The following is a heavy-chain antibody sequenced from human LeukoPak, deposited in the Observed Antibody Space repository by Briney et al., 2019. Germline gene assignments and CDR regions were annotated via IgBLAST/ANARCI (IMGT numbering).Heavy chain of an antibody. D-gene: IGHD4-23*01. Sequence: ASVKVSCKASGYTFTGYYMHWVRQAPGQGIEWMGWINPNSGGTNYAQKFQGRVTMTRDTSISTAYMELSRLRSDDTAVYYCARAATVVTPGYYYYMDVWGKGTTVTVSS. V-gene: IGHV1-2*02. CDR2: INPNSGGT. CDR1: GYTFTGYY. CDR3: ARAATVVTPGYYYYMDV. J-gene: IGHJ6*03.